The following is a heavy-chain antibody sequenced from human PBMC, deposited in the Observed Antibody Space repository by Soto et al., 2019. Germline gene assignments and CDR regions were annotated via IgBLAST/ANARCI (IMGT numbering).Heavy chain of an antibody. J-gene: IGHJ6*02. V-gene: IGHV4-31*03. Sequence: SETLSLTCTVSGGSISSGGYYWTWIRQHPGKGLEWIGYNYYSGITYYNPSLKSRVTISLDTSKNQFSLKLSSITAADTAVYYCARGSSIAGLYYGMDVWGQGTTVTVSS. D-gene: IGHD6-6*01. CDR3: ARGSSIAGLYYGMDV. CDR1: GGSISSGGYY. CDR2: NYYSGIT.